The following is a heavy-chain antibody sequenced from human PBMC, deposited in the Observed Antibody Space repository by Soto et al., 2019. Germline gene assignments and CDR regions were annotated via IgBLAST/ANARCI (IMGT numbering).Heavy chain of an antibody. Sequence: VQLVESGGGVVQPGRSLRLSCAASGFTFSSYAMHWVRQAPGKALEWVAVISYDGSNKYYAASVKGRFTISRDNSKNTLYLQMNSLRAEDTAVYYCARAIVVVAAAIRLDYYYYYGIDVCGQGTTDTVSS. CDR2: ISYDGSNK. V-gene: IGHV3-30-3*01. CDR3: ARAIVVVAAAIRLDYYYYYGIDV. D-gene: IGHD2-2*02. CDR1: GFTFSSYA. J-gene: IGHJ6*02.